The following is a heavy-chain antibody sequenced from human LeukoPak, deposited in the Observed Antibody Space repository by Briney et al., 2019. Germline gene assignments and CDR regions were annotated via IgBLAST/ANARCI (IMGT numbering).Heavy chain of an antibody. V-gene: IGHV3-23*01. J-gene: IGHJ4*02. Sequence: TGGSLRLSCADSGFTFSSYAMSWVRQAPGKGLEWVSLISTSGRTHYADSVQGRFTISRDNSKNTPSLHMNSLRAEDTAVYYCARDLDSSGYYHVVDSWGQGALVTVSS. D-gene: IGHD3-22*01. CDR3: ARDLDSSGYYHVVDS. CDR1: GFTFSSYA. CDR2: ISTSGRT.